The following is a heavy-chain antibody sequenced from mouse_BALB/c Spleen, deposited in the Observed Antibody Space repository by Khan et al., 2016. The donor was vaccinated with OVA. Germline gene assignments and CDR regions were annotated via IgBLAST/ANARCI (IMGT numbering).Heavy chain of an antibody. Sequence: EVELVEPGGGLVKPGGSLKLSCAASGFTFSSYTMSWVRQTPEKRLEWVATISSGGDNTYYPDSVKGRFTISIDNAKNNLYLQMRSLRSEDTALYYCARSNYDAFAYWGQGTLVTVSA. CDR2: ISSGGDNT. V-gene: IGHV5-9*03. D-gene: IGHD2-3*01. CDR3: ARSNYDAFAY. CDR1: GFTFSSYT. J-gene: IGHJ3*01.